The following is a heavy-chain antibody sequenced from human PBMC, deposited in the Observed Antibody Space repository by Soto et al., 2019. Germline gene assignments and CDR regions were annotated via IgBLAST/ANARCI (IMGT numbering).Heavy chain of an antibody. CDR3: ATRWGEYSSSWYWYFDL. V-gene: IGHV1-24*01. D-gene: IGHD6-13*01. CDR2: FDPEDGET. J-gene: IGHJ2*01. Sequence: ASVKVSCKVSGYTLTELSMHWVRQAPGKGLEWMGGFDPEDGETIYAQKFQGRVTMTEDTSTDTAYMELSSLRSEDTAVYYCATRWGEYSSSWYWYFDLWGRGTLVTVSS. CDR1: GYTLTELS.